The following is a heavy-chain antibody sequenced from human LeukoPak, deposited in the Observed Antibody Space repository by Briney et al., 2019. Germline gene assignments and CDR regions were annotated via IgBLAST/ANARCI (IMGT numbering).Heavy chain of an antibody. CDR3: ARSTAAL. CDR1: GGSISSSGYY. J-gene: IGHJ4*02. V-gene: IGHV4-39*07. D-gene: IGHD6-25*01. Sequence: SEALSLTCTVSGGSISSSGYYWGWIRQPPGKGLEWIGEINHSGSTNYNPSLKSRVTISVDTSKNQFSLKLSSVTAADTAVYYCARSTAALWGQGTLVTVSS. CDR2: INHSGST.